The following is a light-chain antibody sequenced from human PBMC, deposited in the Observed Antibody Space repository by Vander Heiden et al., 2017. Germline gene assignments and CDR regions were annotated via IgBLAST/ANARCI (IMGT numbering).Light chain of an antibody. Sequence: EIVLTQSPGTLSLSPGERATLSCRASQTARSNYLAWYQQKPGQAPRLLIYGASARATGIPDRFSGSGSGTDFTLTIRRLEPEDFAVYYCQQYDTSPTFGPGTKVEIK. CDR2: GAS. J-gene: IGKJ1*01. V-gene: IGKV3-20*01. CDR1: QTARSNY. CDR3: QQYDTSPT.